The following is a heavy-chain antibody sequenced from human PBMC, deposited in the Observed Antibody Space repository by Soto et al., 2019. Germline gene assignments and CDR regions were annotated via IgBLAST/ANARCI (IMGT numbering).Heavy chain of an antibody. Sequence: PVKVSCKASGLTFSSSPVQKGRQARGQRLEWIGWIVVGSGNTIYAQKFQERVTITRDMSASTAYMQLSSLRSEDTAVYYCAAADRTVVTSYYYGLDVWGQGTTVTVSS. CDR2: IVVGSGNT. CDR1: GLTFSSSP. D-gene: IGHD2-15*01. CDR3: AAADRTVVTSYYYGLDV. V-gene: IGHV1-58*01. J-gene: IGHJ6*02.